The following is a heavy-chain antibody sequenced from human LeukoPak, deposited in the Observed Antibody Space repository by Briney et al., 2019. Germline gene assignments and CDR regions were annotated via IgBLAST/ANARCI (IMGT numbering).Heavy chain of an antibody. V-gene: IGHV4-4*07. D-gene: IGHD2/OR15-2a*01. CDR1: GESINPYY. Sequence: SETLSLTCTVSGESINPYYWNWIRQPAGKGLEWIGHIYKGGSTNYNPSLKSRVTMSLDTSKNQFSLKLRSVTAADTAVYFCARSFLDYMDVWGKGTTVTVSS. CDR2: IYKGGST. J-gene: IGHJ6*03. CDR3: ARSFLDYMDV.